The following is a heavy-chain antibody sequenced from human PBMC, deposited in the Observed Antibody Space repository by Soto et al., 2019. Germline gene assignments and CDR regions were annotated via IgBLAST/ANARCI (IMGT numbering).Heavy chain of an antibody. J-gene: IGHJ4*02. CDR3: TTGSNEGY. Sequence: EVQLLESGGGLVKPGGSLRLSCAASGFSFSSAWMNWVRQAPGKGLEWVGRIRTKPEGKTTDYPAPVKGRFTISRDDSKTTLYLQMTSLKIEDTAVYYCTTGSNEGYWGQGTLVTVSS. CDR2: IRTKPEGKTT. V-gene: IGHV3-15*07. CDR1: GFSFSSAW. D-gene: IGHD1-1*01.